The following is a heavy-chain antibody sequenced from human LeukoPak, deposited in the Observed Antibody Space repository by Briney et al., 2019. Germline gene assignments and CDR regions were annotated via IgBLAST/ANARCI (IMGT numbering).Heavy chain of an antibody. CDR2: IYPGDSDT. CDR1: GYSLTSYW. Sequence: GESLKISCKGSGYSLTSYWIGWVRQMPGKGLEWMGIIYPGDSDTRYSPSFQGQVTISSDESISTAYLQWSSLKASDTAMYYCARRHYDFWSGLSDAFDIWGQGTMVTVSS. CDR3: ARRHYDFWSGLSDAFDI. V-gene: IGHV5-51*01. J-gene: IGHJ3*02. D-gene: IGHD3-3*01.